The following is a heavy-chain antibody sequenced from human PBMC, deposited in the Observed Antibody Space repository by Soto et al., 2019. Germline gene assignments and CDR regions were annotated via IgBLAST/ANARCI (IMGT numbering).Heavy chain of an antibody. V-gene: IGHV2-26*01. CDR1: GFSLSNARMG. J-gene: IGHJ6*02. CDR2: IFSNDEK. D-gene: IGHD6-13*01. Sequence: QVTLKESGPVLVKPTETLTLTCTVSGFSLSNARMGVSWIRQPPGKALEWLAHIFSNDEKSYSTSLKSRLTISKDTSKSQVVLTMTNMDPVDTATYYCAQLKMGIAAVNYYYGMDVWGQGTTVTVSS. CDR3: AQLKMGIAAVNYYYGMDV.